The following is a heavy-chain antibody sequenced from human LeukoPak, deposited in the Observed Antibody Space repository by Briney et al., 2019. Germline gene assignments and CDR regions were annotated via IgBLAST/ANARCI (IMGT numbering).Heavy chain of an antibody. V-gene: IGHV4-39*01. CDR3: AGHPDLDT. J-gene: IGHJ5*02. Sequence: SETLSLTCSVSGGSISTGSYYWGRLPHPPGKGLEWIGSINYGATTFHNPSLKVRVTVSVYSYKNPFSLSLRSVTATDTAVCVCAGHPDLDTWGEGTRVIVSS. D-gene: IGHD3/OR15-3a*01. CDR1: GGSISTGSYY. CDR2: INYGATT.